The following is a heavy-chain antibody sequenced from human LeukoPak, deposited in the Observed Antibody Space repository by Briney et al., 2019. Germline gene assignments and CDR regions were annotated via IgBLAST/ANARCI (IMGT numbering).Heavy chain of an antibody. J-gene: IGHJ4*02. CDR2: IWYDGSNK. CDR3: ARGVYYDSSGYYYGIFY. D-gene: IGHD3-22*01. Sequence: GRSLRLSCAASGFTFSSYGMHWVRQAPGKRLEWVAVIWYDGSNKYYADSVKGRFTISRDNSKNTLYLQMNSLRADDTAVYYCARGVYYDSSGYYYGIFYWGQGTLVTVSS. V-gene: IGHV3-33*01. CDR1: GFTFSSYG.